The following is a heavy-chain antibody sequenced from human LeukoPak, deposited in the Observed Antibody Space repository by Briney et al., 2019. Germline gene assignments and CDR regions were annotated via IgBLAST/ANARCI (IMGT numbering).Heavy chain of an antibody. J-gene: IGHJ6*03. V-gene: IGHV3-49*04. CDR1: GFTFCDYA. CDR2: IRSKAYGGTT. D-gene: IGHD6-13*01. CDR3: TRDRTDSSSWYPYYYYYMDV. Sequence: GGSLRLSCTASGFTFCDYAMSWVRQAPGKGLEWVGFIRSKAYGGTTEYAASVKGRFTISRDDSKSIAYLQMNSLKTEDTAVYYCTRDRTDSSSWYPYYYYYMDVWGKGTTVTISS.